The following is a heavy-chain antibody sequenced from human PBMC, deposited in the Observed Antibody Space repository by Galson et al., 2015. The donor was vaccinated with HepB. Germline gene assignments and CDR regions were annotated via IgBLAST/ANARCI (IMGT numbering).Heavy chain of an antibody. V-gene: IGHV3-33*08. Sequence: SLRLSCAASGFTFSSYGMHWVRQAPGKGLEWVAVIWYDGSNKYYADSVKGRFTISRDNSKNTLYLQMNSLGAEDTAVYYCARGVYYVSLWFQHWGQGTLVTVSS. CDR2: IWYDGSNK. CDR1: GFTFSSYG. CDR3: ARGVYYVSLWFQH. J-gene: IGHJ1*01. D-gene: IGHD3-10*02.